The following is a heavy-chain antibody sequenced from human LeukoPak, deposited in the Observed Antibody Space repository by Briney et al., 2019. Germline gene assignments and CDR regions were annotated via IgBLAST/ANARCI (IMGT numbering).Heavy chain of an antibody. Sequence: SEPLSLTCSASGGSITSGRYYWTWIRQPAGKGLEWIGRLYTNDNTNYDPSLESRVSISVDTSKSQFYLQLTSVTAADTAVYFCARGVVTDDYYMDVWGKGITVIVSS. CDR3: ARGVVTDDYYMDV. CDR2: LYTNDNT. V-gene: IGHV4-61*02. J-gene: IGHJ6*03. D-gene: IGHD2-21*02. CDR1: GGSITSGRYY.